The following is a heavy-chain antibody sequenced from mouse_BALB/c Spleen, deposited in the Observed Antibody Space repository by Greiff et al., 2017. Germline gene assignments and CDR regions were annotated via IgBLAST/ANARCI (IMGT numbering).Heavy chain of an antibody. J-gene: IGHJ3*01. D-gene: IGHD2-3*01. V-gene: IGHV3-6*02. CDR3: ARDDGYYEGFAY. CDR1: GYSITSGYY. Sequence: ESGPGLVKPSQSLSLTCSVTGYSITSGYYWNWIRQFPGNKLEWIGYISYDGSNNYNPSLKNRISITRDTSKNQFFLKLKSVTTEDTATYYCARDDGYYEGFAYWGQGTLGTVAA. CDR2: ISYDGSN.